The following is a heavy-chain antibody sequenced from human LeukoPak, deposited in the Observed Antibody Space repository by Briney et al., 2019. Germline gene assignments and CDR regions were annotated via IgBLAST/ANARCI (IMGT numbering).Heavy chain of an antibody. V-gene: IGHV4-34*01. D-gene: IGHD3-22*01. CDR1: GGSFSSYY. CDR2: INHSGST. CDR3: ARLLYDTRGYYYFDF. J-gene: IGHJ4*02. Sequence: SETLSLTCAVYGGSFSSYYWSWIRQPPGKGLEWIGEINHSGSTSYKPSLKSRVTMSVDTSKNQFSLKLNSVTAADTAVYYCARLLYDTRGYYYFDFWGQGTLVTVPS.